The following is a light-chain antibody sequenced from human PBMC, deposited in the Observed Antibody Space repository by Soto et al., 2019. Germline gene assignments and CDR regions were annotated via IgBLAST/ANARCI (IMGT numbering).Light chain of an antibody. CDR2: KAS. J-gene: IGKJ1*01. CDR1: QSISSY. CDR3: QQYHTYWWT. Sequence: DIQMTQSPSSLSASVGDIVTIAFGASQSISSYLNWYQQKPGKAPKLLIYKASTLEGEVPSRFSGSGSETEFTLTINSLQPDDSAAYYCQQYHTYWWTFGQGTKVDIK. V-gene: IGKV1-5*03.